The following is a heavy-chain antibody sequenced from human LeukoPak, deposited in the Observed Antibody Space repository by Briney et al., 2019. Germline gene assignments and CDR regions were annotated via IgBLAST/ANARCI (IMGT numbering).Heavy chain of an antibody. CDR3: ARDRVVPAAMVGYYYYYGMDV. D-gene: IGHD2-2*01. V-gene: IGHV3-11*05. CDR2: ISSSSSYT. CDR1: GLTFSDYY. Sequence: GGSLRLSCAASGLTFSDYYMSWIRQAPGKGLEWVSYISSSSSYTNYADSVKGRFTTSRDNAKNSLYLQMNSLRAEDTAVYYCARDRVVPAAMVGYYYYYGMDVWGQGTTVTVSS. J-gene: IGHJ6*02.